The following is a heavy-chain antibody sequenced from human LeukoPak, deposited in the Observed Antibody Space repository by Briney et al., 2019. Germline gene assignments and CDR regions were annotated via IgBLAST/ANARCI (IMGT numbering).Heavy chain of an antibody. CDR3: VKDKDGYYYYMDV. V-gene: IGHV3-9*01. D-gene: IGHD4-17*01. CDR2: ISWNSDNI. Sequence: GGSLRLSCAASGFTFDDYAMHWVRQAPGKGLEWVSGISWNSDNIDYADSVKGRFTISRDNANNSLYLQMTSLRPEDTALYYCVKDKDGYYYYMDVWGKGSSVTISS. J-gene: IGHJ6*03. CDR1: GFTFDDYA.